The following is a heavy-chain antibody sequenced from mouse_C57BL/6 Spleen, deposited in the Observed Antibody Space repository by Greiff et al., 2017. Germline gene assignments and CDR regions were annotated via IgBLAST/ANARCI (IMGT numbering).Heavy chain of an antibody. J-gene: IGHJ3*01. V-gene: IGHV5-17*01. CDR1: GFTFSDYG. Sequence: EVMLVESGGGLVKPGGSLKLSCAASGFTFSDYGMHWVRQAPEKGLEWVAYISSGSSTIYYADTVKGRFNISRDNAKNTLFLQMTSLRSEDTAMYYCARGTYYRGGFAYWGQGTLVTVSA. CDR2: ISSGSSTI. D-gene: IGHD2-12*01. CDR3: ARGTYYRGGFAY.